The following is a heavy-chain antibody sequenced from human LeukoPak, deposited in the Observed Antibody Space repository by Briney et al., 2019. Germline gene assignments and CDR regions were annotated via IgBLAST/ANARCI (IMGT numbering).Heavy chain of an antibody. CDR1: GGSISSYY. CDR3: ACTSPIGSGWYLDY. V-gene: IGHV4-59*01. CDR2: IYYSGST. J-gene: IGHJ4*02. D-gene: IGHD6-19*01. Sequence: PSETLSLTCTVPGGSISSYYWSWIRQPPGKGLEWIEYIYYSGSTNYNPSLKSRVTISVDTSKNQFSLKLSSVTAADTAVYYCACTSPIGSGWYLDYWGQGTLVTVSS.